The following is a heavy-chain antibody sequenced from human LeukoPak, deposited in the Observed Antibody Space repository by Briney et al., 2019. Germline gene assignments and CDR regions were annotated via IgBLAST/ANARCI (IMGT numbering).Heavy chain of an antibody. D-gene: IGHD1-26*01. J-gene: IGHJ4*02. CDR3: ARGRVGRDCFDY. CDR1: GGSISSSSYY. V-gene: IGHV4-61*05. CDR2: IYYSGST. Sequence: SETLSLTXTVSGGSISSSSYYWSWIRQPPGKGLEWIGYIYYSGSTNYNPSLKSRVTISVDTSKNQFSLKLSSVTAADTAVYYCARGRVGRDCFDYWGQGTLVTVSS.